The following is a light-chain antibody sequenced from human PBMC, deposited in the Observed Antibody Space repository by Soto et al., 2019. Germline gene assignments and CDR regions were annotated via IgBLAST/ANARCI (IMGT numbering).Light chain of an antibody. CDR3: QEYIQWPPGM. Sequence: EIVLTKSPGTLSASPGERVTLSCRASQVVSSRLAWYQQRPGQVPRLLIYDTSTRAPGISARFSGSGSVTEFTLTISSLQSEDFAVYYCQEYIQWPPGMFGPGTKVYIK. V-gene: IGKV3-15*01. CDR2: DTS. CDR1: QVVSSR. J-gene: IGKJ1*01.